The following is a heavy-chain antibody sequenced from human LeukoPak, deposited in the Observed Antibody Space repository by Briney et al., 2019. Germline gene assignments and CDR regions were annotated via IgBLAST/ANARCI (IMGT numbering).Heavy chain of an antibody. CDR1: GDSLSTYH. J-gene: IGHJ4*02. CDR2: MQSTGNS. V-gene: IGHV4-59*01. Sequence: KTSETLSLTCSVSGDSLSTYHWNWIRKPPGKGLEWIGYMQSTGNSNYNPSLKSRVNIFIDTSKNQFVLNLRSVTAADTAVYYCARDKRHSYGHYFDPWGQGMLVTVSS. D-gene: IGHD5-18*01. CDR3: ARDKRHSYGHYFDP.